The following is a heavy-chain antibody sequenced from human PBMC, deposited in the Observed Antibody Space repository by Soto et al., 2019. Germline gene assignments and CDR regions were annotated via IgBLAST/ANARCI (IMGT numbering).Heavy chain of an antibody. V-gene: IGHV1-69*13. D-gene: IGHD5-12*01. CDR2: IIPVFGRP. J-gene: IGHJ1*01. CDR1: GGTFSSFG. CDR3: ARKGSGYNF. Sequence: SVKASCKASGGTFSSFGISWVRQAPGQGLEWMGGIIPVFGRPNYAQRFRGRLTITADESTNTYYMELIDLGAEDTAVYYCARKGSGYNFWGQGTQVTVSS.